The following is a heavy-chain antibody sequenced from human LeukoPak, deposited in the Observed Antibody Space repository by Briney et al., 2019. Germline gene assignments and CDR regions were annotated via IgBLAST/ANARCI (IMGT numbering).Heavy chain of an antibody. D-gene: IGHD1-26*01. J-gene: IGHJ5*02. Sequence: SVKVSCKTSGYTFINYGINWVRQAPGQGLEWMGRITPIIDSAKYAENFQDRVTITADKSTSTVYMELSSLRSEDTAVYFCARVNLRGSQYNWFDPWGQGTLVAVSS. CDR2: ITPIIDSA. V-gene: IGHV1-69*04. CDR3: ARVNLRGSQYNWFDP. CDR1: GYTFINYG.